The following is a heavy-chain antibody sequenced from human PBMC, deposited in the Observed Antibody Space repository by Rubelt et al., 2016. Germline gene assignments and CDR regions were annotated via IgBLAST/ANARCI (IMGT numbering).Heavy chain of an antibody. CDR2: ISYDGSNK. V-gene: IGHV3-30*19. Sequence: QVQLVESGGGVVQPGRSLRLSCAASGFTFSSYGMHWVRQAPGKGLEWVAVISYDGSNKYYADSVKGRFTTSGNKAKNSLYLQRNSLGAEDTAVYYCEGYCSGGSCQLYYGMDVWGQGTTVTVSS. CDR3: EGYCSGGSCQLYYGMDV. CDR1: GFTFSSYG. J-gene: IGHJ6*02. D-gene: IGHD2-15*01.